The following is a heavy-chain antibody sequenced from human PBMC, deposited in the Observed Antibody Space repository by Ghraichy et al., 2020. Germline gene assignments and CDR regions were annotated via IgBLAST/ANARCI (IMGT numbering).Heavy chain of an antibody. CDR2: IFQSDTA. V-gene: IGHV4-30-2*01. Sequence: SETLSLTCAVSGGSISTRGYSWSWIRQPPGKGLEWIGYIFQSDTAYYNPSLRSRVAISVDRSMNHFSLELTSVTAADTAVYYCARGNYGSGTYYEFWGQGTTVTVSS. CDR1: GGSISTRGYS. J-gene: IGHJ6*02. CDR3: ARGNYGSGTYYEF. D-gene: IGHD3-10*01.